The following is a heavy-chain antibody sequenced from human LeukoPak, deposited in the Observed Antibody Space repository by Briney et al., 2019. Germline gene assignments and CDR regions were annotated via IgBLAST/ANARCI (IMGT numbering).Heavy chain of an antibody. CDR3: ARDRPWTSRDLDAFDI. D-gene: IGHD5-24*01. CDR1: GGSISSYY. CDR2: IYYSGST. Sequence: SETLSLTCSVSGGSISSYYWSWIRQPPGKGLEWIGYIYYSGSTNYNPSLKSRVTISVDTSKNQFSLKLSSVTAADTAVYYCARDRPWTSRDLDAFDIWGQGTMVTVSS. V-gene: IGHV4-59*01. J-gene: IGHJ3*02.